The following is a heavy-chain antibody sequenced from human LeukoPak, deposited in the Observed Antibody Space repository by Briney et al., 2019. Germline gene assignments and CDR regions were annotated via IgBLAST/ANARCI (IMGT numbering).Heavy chain of an antibody. J-gene: IGHJ6*02. CDR3: ARDKKGGNYYGSGRFYYYYGMDV. CDR1: GFTFSSYS. CDR2: ISSSSSYI. D-gene: IGHD3-10*01. V-gene: IGHV3-21*01. Sequence: PGGSLRLSCAASGFTFSSYSMNWVRQAPGKGLEWVSSISSSSSYIYYADSVKGRFAISRDNAKNSLYLQMSSLRAEDTAVYYCARDKKGGNYYGSGRFYYYYGMDVWGQGTTVTVSS.